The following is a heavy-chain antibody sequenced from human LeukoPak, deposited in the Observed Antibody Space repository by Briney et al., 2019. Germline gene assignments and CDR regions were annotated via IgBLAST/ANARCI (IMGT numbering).Heavy chain of an antibody. CDR3: ARGRSRYCSSTSCYTEDYYYYYMDV. CDR1: GGSFSGYY. V-gene: IGHV4-34*01. J-gene: IGHJ6*03. CDR2: INHSGST. D-gene: IGHD2-2*02. Sequence: SETLSLTCAVYGGSFSGYYWSWIRQPPGKGLEWIGEINHSGSTNYNPSLKSRVPISVDTSKNQFSLKLSSVTAADTAVYYCARGRSRYCSSTSCYTEDYYYYYMDVWGKGTTVTVSS.